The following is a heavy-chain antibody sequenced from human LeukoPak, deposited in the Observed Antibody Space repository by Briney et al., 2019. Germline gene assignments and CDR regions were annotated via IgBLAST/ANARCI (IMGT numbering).Heavy chain of an antibody. CDR2: ISGSGGST. CDR1: GFSLSSYA. CDR3: AELGITMIGGV. D-gene: IGHD3-10*02. V-gene: IGHV3-23*01. Sequence: PGGSLRLSCTVSGFSLSSYAMSWVRQAPGKGLEWVSAISGSGGSTYYADSVKGRFTISRDNSKNTLYLQMNSLRAEDTAVYYCAELGITMIGGVWGKGTTVTISS. J-gene: IGHJ6*04.